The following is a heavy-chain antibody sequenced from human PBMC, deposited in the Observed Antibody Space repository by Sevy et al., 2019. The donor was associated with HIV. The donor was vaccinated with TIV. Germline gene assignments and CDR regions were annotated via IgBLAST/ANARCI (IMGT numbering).Heavy chain of an antibody. CDR2: ISYDGSNK. CDR3: ARDTALYYDYLWGSSLVPSFAFDI. Sequence: GGCLRLSCAASGFTFSSYAMHWVRQAPGKGLEWVAVISYDGSNKYYADSVKGRFTISRYNSKNTLYLQMNSLRAEDTVVYYCARDTALYYDYLWGSSLVPSFAFDIWGQGTMVTVSS. D-gene: IGHD3-16*01. CDR1: GFTFSSYA. V-gene: IGHV3-30-3*01. J-gene: IGHJ3*02.